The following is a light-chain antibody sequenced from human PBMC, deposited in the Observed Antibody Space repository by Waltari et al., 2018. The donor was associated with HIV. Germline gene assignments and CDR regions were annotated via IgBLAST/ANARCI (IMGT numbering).Light chain of an antibody. Sequence: QSVLTQPPSASGTPGQRITISCSGSSSNIGSNYVYGDQQLPGTAPNLLIYRNNQPPSGVPDRFSGSKSGTSASLAISGLRSEDEADYYCATWDDTLSGHVVFGGGTKLNVL. V-gene: IGLV1-47*01. J-gene: IGLJ2*01. CDR1: SSNIGSNY. CDR3: ATWDDTLSGHVV. CDR2: RNN.